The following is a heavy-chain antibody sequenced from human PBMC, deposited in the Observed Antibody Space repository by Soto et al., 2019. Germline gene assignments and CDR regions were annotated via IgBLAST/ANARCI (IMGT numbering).Heavy chain of an antibody. D-gene: IGHD3-16*01. CDR2: TSYDGSNN. J-gene: IGHJ4*02. Sequence: QVQLVESGGGVVQPGTSLRLSCVGSGFTFRSYVIHWVRQAPGKGLEWVALTSYDGSNNFYGDSVKGRFTISRDNSRNTVELQMDILILEDTALYYGARWGTTGGLDVWGQGTLVSVSS. V-gene: IGHV3-33*05. CDR3: ARWGTTGGLDV. CDR1: GFTFRSYV.